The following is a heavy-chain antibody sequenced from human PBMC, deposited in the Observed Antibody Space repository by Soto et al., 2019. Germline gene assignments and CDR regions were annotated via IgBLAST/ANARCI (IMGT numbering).Heavy chain of an antibody. J-gene: IGHJ4*02. D-gene: IGHD3-10*01. Sequence: QVQLVQSGAAMKKPGSSVKVSCQSSGGTFNTYAMNWVRQAPGQGPEWMGDISPMFGAANYAPKFQGRVTITADESTGTSSMPLSSLTSEDTALYFCAREVQVHTPAFVYWGQGTLVTVSS. V-gene: IGHV1-69*19. CDR3: AREVQVHTPAFVY. CDR1: GGTFNTYA. CDR2: ISPMFGAA.